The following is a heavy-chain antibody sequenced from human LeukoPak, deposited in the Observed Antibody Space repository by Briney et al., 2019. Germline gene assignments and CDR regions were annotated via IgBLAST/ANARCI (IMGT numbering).Heavy chain of an antibody. Sequence: SLKVSCKASGGTFRNYAISWVRRAPGQGLEWMGGIIPLFGRAEYAQKFQGRVTITADESTRTVYLELSSLRSEDTAVYYCASPEENSDYYFVYWGQGTLVTVSS. CDR3: ASPEENSDYYFVY. CDR1: GGTFRNYA. CDR2: IIPLFGRA. D-gene: IGHD4-11*01. V-gene: IGHV1-69*01. J-gene: IGHJ4*02.